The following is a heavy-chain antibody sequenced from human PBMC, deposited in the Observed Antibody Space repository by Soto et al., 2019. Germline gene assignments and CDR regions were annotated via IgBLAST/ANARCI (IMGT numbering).Heavy chain of an antibody. D-gene: IGHD3-10*01. Sequence: GGSLRLSCAASGFTFSSYSMNWVRQAPGKGLEWVSYISSSSSTIYYADSVKGRFTISRDNAKNSLYLQMNSLRAEDTAVYYCASSRVLWFGPSAFDIWGQGTMVTVSS. CDR1: GFTFSSYS. V-gene: IGHV3-48*01. CDR3: ASSRVLWFGPSAFDI. J-gene: IGHJ3*02. CDR2: ISSSSSTI.